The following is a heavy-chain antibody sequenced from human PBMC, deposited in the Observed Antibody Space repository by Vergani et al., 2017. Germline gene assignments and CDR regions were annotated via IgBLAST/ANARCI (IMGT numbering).Heavy chain of an antibody. CDR3: ARSAPNYYDSSGYYYTLSY. CDR1: GGSISSYY. Sequence: QVQLQESGPGLVKPSETLSLTCTVSGGSISSYYWSWIRQPPGKGLEWFWYIYYSGSTNYNPSLKSRVTISVDKSKNQFSLKLSSVTAADTAVYYCARSAPNYYDSSGYYYTLSYWGQGTLVTVSS. CDR2: IYYSGST. D-gene: IGHD3-22*01. V-gene: IGHV4-59*01. J-gene: IGHJ4*02.